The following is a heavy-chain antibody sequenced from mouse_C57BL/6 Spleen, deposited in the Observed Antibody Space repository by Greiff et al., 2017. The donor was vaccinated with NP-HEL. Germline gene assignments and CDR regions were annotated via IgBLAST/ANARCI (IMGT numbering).Heavy chain of an antibody. D-gene: IGHD1-1*02. CDR3: ARMGGNYWYFDV. V-gene: IGHV1-82*01. J-gene: IGHJ1*03. Sequence: VQLQQSGPELVKPGASVKISCKASGYAFSSSWMNWVKQRPGKGLEWIGRIYPGDGDTNYNGKFKGKATLTADKSSSTAYMQLSSLTSEDSAVYFCARMGGNYWYFDVWGTGTTVTVSS. CDR2: IYPGDGDT. CDR1: GYAFSSSW.